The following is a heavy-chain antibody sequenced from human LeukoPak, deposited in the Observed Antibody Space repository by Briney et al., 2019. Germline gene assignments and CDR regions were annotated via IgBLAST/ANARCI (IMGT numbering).Heavy chain of an antibody. V-gene: IGHV4-39*01. CDR2: IYHSGST. Sequence: SQTLSLTCTVSGGSVSSSSYYWAWLRQPPWNGLEWFGSIYHSGSTYYNPSLKTRVTISVDTFKNQFSLKLSSVTAADTAVYYSARQSSMSTVTIRPWGQGTLVTVSS. D-gene: IGHD4-11*01. CDR1: GGSVSSSSYY. J-gene: IGHJ5*02. CDR3: ARQSSMSTVTIRP.